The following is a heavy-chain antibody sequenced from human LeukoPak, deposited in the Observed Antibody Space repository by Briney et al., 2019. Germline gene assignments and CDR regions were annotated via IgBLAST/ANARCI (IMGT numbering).Heavy chain of an antibody. V-gene: IGHV3-48*04. Sequence: GGSLRLSCGASGFTFSDYSMNWVRQAPGKGLEWISYVGISSGNTKYAASVKGRFTISGDSAKNSVFLQMNNLRVEDTAVYYCARDHRYAFDNWGQGTLVTVSS. CDR2: VGISSGNT. D-gene: IGHD5-12*01. CDR1: GFTFSDYS. J-gene: IGHJ4*02. CDR3: ARDHRYAFDN.